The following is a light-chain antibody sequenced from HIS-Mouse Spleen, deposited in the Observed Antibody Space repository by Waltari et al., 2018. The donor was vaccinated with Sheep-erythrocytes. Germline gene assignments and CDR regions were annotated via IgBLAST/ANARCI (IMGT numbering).Light chain of an antibody. CDR2: EGS. V-gene: IGLV2-23*01. CDR1: SSAVVIYNF. J-gene: IGLJ3*02. Sequence: QSALTQPAAVSGSPGQSITISCTGTSSAVVIYNFVSWYQHHTGKPPKPMIYEGSKRPSGVSNRFSGSKSGNTASLTISGLQAEDEADYYCCSYAGSSTPWVFGGGTKLTVL. CDR3: CSYAGSSTPWV.